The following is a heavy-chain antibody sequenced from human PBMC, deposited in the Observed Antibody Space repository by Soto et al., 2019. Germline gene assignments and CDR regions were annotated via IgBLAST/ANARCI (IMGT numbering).Heavy chain of an antibody. D-gene: IGHD3-3*01. CDR2: INHSGST. CDR1: GGSFSGYY. J-gene: IGHJ6*02. CDR3: ARGRCFWSGYSFYYYGMDV. V-gene: IGHV4-34*01. Sequence: QVQLQQWGAGLLKPSETLSLTCAVYGGSFSGYYWSWIRQPPGKGLEWIGEINHSGSTNYNPSLKSRVTISVDTSKNQFSLKLSSVTAADTAVYYCARGRCFWSGYSFYYYGMDVWGQGTTVTVSS.